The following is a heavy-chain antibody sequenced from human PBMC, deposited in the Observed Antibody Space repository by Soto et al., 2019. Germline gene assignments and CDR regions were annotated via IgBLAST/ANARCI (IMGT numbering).Heavy chain of an antibody. Sequence: PSETLSLTCTVAGGSISADYWSWVPHPPGKGLECIGHISHSGSTNYIPPPKIRVTISVDTSKRQFSLKLSSVTAADTGVCYCAREARGVISGMDVWGQWTTVPVS. V-gene: IGHV4-59*01. D-gene: IGHD3-10*01. CDR2: ISHSGST. J-gene: IGHJ6*02. CDR3: AREARGVISGMDV. CDR1: GGSISADY.